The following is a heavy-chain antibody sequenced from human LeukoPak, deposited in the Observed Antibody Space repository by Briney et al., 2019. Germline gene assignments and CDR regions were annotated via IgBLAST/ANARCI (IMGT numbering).Heavy chain of an antibody. V-gene: IGHV4-31*03. D-gene: IGHD2-8*01. CDR1: GGSISSGGYY. CDR3: ARGYCTNGVCSSDYFDY. J-gene: IGHJ4*02. CDR2: IYNSGST. Sequence: PSETLSLTCTVSGGSISSGGYYWNWIRQHPGKGLEWIGYIYNSGSTYYNPSLNSRSTISVDTSKNQFSLKLSSVTAADTAVYYCARGYCTNGVCSSDYFDYWGQGTLVTVSS.